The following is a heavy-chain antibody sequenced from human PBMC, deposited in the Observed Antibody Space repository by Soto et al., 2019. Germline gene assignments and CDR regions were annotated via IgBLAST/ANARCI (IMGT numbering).Heavy chain of an antibody. V-gene: IGHV1-3*01. CDR3: ARSIVVVTSFDY. J-gene: IGHJ4*02. Sequence: QVQLVQSGAEVKKPGASVKVSCKASGYTFTSYAMHWVRQAPGQRLEWMGGINAGNGNTKYSQKFQGRVTITRDTSASTAYMELSRLRSEDTAVYYCARSIVVVTSFDYWGQGTLVTVSS. D-gene: IGHD3-22*01. CDR2: INAGNGNT. CDR1: GYTFTSYA.